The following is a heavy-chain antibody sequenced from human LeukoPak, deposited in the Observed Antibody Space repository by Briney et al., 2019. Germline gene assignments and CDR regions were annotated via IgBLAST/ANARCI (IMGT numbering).Heavy chain of an antibody. CDR3: ARMRTYYYDSSATLYYGMDV. CDR2: IYYSGST. D-gene: IGHD3-22*01. Sequence: PSETLSLTCTVSGGSISSGGYYWSWIRQHPGKGLEWIGYIYYSGSTYYNPSLKGRVTISVDTSKNQFSLKLSSVTAADTAVYYCARMRTYYYDSSATLYYGMDVWGQGTTVTVSS. V-gene: IGHV4-31*03. CDR1: GGSISSGGYY. J-gene: IGHJ6*02.